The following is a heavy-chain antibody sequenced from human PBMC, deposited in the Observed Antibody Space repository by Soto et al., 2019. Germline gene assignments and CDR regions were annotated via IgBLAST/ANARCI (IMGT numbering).Heavy chain of an antibody. CDR1: GGSISSSSYY. Sequence: SETLSLTCTVSGGSISSSSYYWGWIRQPPGKGLEWIGSIYYSGSTYYNPSLKSRVTISVDTSKNQFSLKLSSVTAADTAVYYCARQTGGSPWNWFDPWGQGTLVTV. CDR2: IYYSGST. CDR3: ARQTGGSPWNWFDP. V-gene: IGHV4-39*01. J-gene: IGHJ5*02. D-gene: IGHD2-15*01.